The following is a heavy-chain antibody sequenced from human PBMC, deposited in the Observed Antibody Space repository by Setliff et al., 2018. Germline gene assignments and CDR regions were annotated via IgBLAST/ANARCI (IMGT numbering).Heavy chain of an antibody. Sequence: ASVKVSCKAPGYTFTNYGINWVRQAPGQGLEWMGWISAYAQKFQGRVTMTADTPTSTAFMQLSSLRSDDTAVYYCVREGVDSRSSTDYRYYMDVWGKGTTVTVSS. J-gene: IGHJ6*03. V-gene: IGHV1-18*01. CDR3: VREGVDSRSSTDYRYYMDV. D-gene: IGHD3-22*01. CDR1: GYTFTNYG. CDR2: ISA.